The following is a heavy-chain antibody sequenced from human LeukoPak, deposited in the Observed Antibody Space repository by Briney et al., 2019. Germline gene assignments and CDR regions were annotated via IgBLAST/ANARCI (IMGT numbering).Heavy chain of an antibody. V-gene: IGHV4-31*03. CDR1: GGSISSGGYY. D-gene: IGHD3-10*01. CDR3: ARVGDGSGSYYPPHHFDY. CDR2: IYYSGST. J-gene: IGHJ4*02. Sequence: SETLSLTCTVSGGSISSGGYYWSWIRQHPGKGLEWIGYIYYSGSTYYNPSLKSRVTISVDTSKNQFSLKLSSVTAADTAVYYCARVGDGSGSYYPPHHFDYWGQGTLVTVSS.